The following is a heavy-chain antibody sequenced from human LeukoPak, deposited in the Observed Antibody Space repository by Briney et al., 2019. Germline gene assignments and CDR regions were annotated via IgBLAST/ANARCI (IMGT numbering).Heavy chain of an antibody. Sequence: GGSLRLSCTASGFTFSTYAMSWVRQAPGEGLEWVSGISGGSTYYTDSVKGRFTISRDNSKNTLYLQMNSLRAEDTAVYYCAKRGSYYPYYFDYWGQGTLVTVSS. CDR3: AKRGSYYPYYFDY. D-gene: IGHD1-26*01. V-gene: IGHV3-23*01. CDR1: GFTFSTYA. CDR2: ISGGST. J-gene: IGHJ4*02.